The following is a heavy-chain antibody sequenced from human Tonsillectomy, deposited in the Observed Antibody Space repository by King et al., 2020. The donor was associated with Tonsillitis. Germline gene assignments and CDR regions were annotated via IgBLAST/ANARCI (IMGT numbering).Heavy chain of an antibody. D-gene: IGHD3-22*01. CDR3: ARDGETRYYYVSSRPNGGYYFDF. CDR2: IIPILGIA. J-gene: IGHJ4*02. Sequence: QLVQSGAEVKKPGSSVKVSCKASGGTFSSYAISWVRQAPGQGLEWMGRIIPILGIANYAQKFQGRVTITADKSTSTAYMELSSLRPEDTAVYYCARDGETRYYYVSSRPNGGYYFDFWGQGTLVTVSS. CDR1: GGTFSSYA. V-gene: IGHV1-69*04.